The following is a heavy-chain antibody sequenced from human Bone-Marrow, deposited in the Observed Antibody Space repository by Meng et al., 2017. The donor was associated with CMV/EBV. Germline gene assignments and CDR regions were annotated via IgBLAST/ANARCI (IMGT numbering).Heavy chain of an antibody. D-gene: IGHD6-6*01. Sequence: NSAAWNWIRQSPSRGLEWLGRTYYRSKWYNDYAVSVKGRITINPDTSKNQFSLQLNSVTPEDTAVYYCARVFFEYSSSSVYYYGMDVWGQGTTVTVSS. CDR1: NSAA. V-gene: IGHV6-1*01. CDR2: TYYRSKWYN. CDR3: ARVFFEYSSSSVYYYGMDV. J-gene: IGHJ6*02.